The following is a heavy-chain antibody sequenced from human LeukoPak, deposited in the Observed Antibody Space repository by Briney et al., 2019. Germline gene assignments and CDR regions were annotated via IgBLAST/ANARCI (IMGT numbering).Heavy chain of an antibody. V-gene: IGHV4-34*01. Sequence: PSRALSLPCAVCGGSFSGYYWSWIRQPPGKGLEWIGEINHSGSTNYNPSLKSRVTISVDTSKNQFSLKLSSVTAADTAVYYCARSVSYGSGSYYSHNWFDPWGQGTLVTVSS. CDR1: GGSFSGYY. J-gene: IGHJ5*02. CDR3: ARSVSYGSGSYYSHNWFDP. D-gene: IGHD3-10*01. CDR2: INHSGST.